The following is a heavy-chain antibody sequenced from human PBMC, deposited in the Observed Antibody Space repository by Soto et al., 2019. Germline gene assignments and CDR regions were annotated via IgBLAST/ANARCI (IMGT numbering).Heavy chain of an antibody. D-gene: IGHD1-26*01. V-gene: IGHV3-74*01. J-gene: IGHJ4*02. Sequence: GGSLRLSCPASGFTFSNYWMHWVRRAPGQGLVWVSRINSDGSTTAYSDSVKGRFTISRDNAKNTLYLQVNSLRAEDTAVYYSARGYSWTYRIDYWGQGTQVTVSS. CDR3: ARGYSWTYRIDY. CDR2: INSDGSTT. CDR1: GFTFSNYW.